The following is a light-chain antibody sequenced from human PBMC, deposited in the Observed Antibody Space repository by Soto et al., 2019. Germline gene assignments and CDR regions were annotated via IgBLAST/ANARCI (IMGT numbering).Light chain of an antibody. CDR1: QGVTSSY. V-gene: IGKV3-20*01. J-gene: IGKJ3*01. CDR3: QQYGTLPTT. CDR2: GAS. Sequence: EIVLTQSPGTLSLSPGERATLSCRASQGVTSSYLAWYQHKPGQAPRPLIYGASSRATGIPDRFSGSGSGADFTLTISRLEPEDFTVYYCQQYGTLPTTFGPGTKVDIK.